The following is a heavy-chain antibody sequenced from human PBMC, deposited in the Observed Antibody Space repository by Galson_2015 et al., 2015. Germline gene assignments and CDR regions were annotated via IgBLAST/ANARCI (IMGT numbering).Heavy chain of an antibody. Sequence: SLRLSCAASGFTFSSYSMNWVRQAPGKGLEWVSSISSSSSYIYYADSVKGRFTISRDNAKNSLYLQMNSLRAEDTAVYYCASARESSSAWGYWGQGILVTVSS. CDR2: ISSSSSYI. J-gene: IGHJ4*02. V-gene: IGHV3-21*01. D-gene: IGHD6-13*01. CDR3: ASARESSSAWGY. CDR1: GFTFSSYS.